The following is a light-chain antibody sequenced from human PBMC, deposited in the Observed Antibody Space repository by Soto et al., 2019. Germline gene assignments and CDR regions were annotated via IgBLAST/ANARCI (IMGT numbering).Light chain of an antibody. J-gene: IGKJ4*01. CDR3: HQYNNWPPA. CDR2: GAS. CDR1: QSVSTT. V-gene: IGKV3-15*01. Sequence: EIVMTQSPATLSVSLGERVTLSCRASQSVSTTLAWYQPKPGQAPRLLIYGASTRATGIPARFSGSGSGTEFTLSIGSLQSEDFAVYYCHQYNNWPPAFGGGTKVDI.